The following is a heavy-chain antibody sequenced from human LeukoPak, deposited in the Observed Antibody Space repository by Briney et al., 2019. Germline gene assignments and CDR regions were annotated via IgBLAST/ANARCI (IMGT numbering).Heavy chain of an antibody. CDR1: GFTFSSYG. D-gene: IGHD3-10*01. Sequence: PGGSLRLSCAASGFTFSSYGMPWVRQAPGKGLEWVAVISYDGSNKYYADSVKGRFTISRDNSKNTLYLQMNSLRAEDTAVYYFAKDMGYYGSGPGDYWGQGTLVTVSS. CDR2: ISYDGSNK. V-gene: IGHV3-30*18. J-gene: IGHJ4*02. CDR3: AKDMGYYGSGPGDY.